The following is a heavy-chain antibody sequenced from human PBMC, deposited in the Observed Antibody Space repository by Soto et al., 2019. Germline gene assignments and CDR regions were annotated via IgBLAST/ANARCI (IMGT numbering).Heavy chain of an antibody. D-gene: IGHD1-7*01. CDR1: GDTFTSHT. CDR2: IIPVFGSP. CDR3: ARDITGTNNWFDP. J-gene: IGHJ5*02. Sequence: VQLVQSGAEVKKPGSPVRVSCETSGDTFTSHTVNWLRQAPGQGLEWMGGIIPVFGSPNYAEKFQGRLTITADTSTNTAYMELRRLKSEDTAVYFCARDITGTNNWFDPWGQGTLVTVSS. V-gene: IGHV1-69*06.